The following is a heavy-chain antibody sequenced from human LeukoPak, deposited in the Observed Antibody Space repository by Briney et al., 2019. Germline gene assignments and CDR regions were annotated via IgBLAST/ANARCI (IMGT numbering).Heavy chain of an antibody. Sequence: SETLSLTCTVSGGSISSYYWSWIRQPPGKGLEWIGYIYYSGSTNYNPSLKSRVTISVDTSKNQFSLKLSSVTAADTAVYYCARQPTVTTKCYFDYWGQGSLVTVSS. J-gene: IGHJ4*02. CDR3: ARQPTVTTKCYFDY. V-gene: IGHV4-59*01. CDR1: GGSISSYY. D-gene: IGHD4-17*01. CDR2: IYYSGST.